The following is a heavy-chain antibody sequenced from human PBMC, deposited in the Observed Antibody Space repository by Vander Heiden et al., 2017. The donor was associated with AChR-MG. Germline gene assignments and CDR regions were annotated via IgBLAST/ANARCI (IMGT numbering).Heavy chain of an antibody. D-gene: IGHD2-2*01. CDR2: INHSGST. CDR1: GGSFSGYY. J-gene: IGHJ5*02. Sequence: QVQLQQWGAGLLKPSETLSLTCAVYGGSFSGYYWSWIRQPPGKGLEWIGEINHSGSTNYNPSLKSRVTISVDTSKNQFSLKLSSVTAADTAVYYCARGLGENVVVPAAIYNWFDPWGQGTLVTVSS. CDR3: ARGLGENVVVPAAIYNWFDP. V-gene: IGHV4-34*01.